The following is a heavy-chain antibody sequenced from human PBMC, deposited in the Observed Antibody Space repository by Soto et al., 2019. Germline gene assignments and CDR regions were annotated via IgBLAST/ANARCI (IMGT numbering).Heavy chain of an antibody. CDR1: GDTFSGYW. D-gene: IGHD3-3*02. CDR3: SKFNISTSIPYPQH. V-gene: IGHV5-51*07. J-gene: IGHJ1*01. CDR2: IYPSDSRT. Sequence: LTLSCDPSGDTFSGYWMGRDHPNPGKGLEWAAIIYPSDSRTIYSPSFQGQVTISADKSISTAYLQWTSLKASDTAIYYCSKFNISTSIPYPQHWRHRTSDTVSS.